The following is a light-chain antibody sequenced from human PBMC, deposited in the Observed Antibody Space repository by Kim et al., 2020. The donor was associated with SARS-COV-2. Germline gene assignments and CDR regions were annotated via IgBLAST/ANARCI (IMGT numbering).Light chain of an antibody. CDR3: QKYDSVPFT. CDR2: AAS. J-gene: IGKJ3*01. V-gene: IGKV1-27*01. CDR1: QDFRDY. Sequence: DIQMAQSPSSLSASVGDRVTITCRTSQDFRDYLAWYQQKPGEVPKLLIYAASTLQSGVSFRFSGSGSGTEFTLTISSLQPDDVATYYCQKYDSVPFTFGPGTKVDIK.